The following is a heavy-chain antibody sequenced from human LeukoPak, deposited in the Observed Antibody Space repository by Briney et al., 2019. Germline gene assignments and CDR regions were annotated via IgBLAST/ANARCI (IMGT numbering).Heavy chain of an antibody. Sequence: GASVKLSCKTSGYTFTSYGSSWVRQAPGQGLEWMGWVSAYNGNTNYAQKLQGRVTMTTDTSTSTSYMELRSLRSDDTAVYYCARSYSSGWYHNDVWGQGTLVGVPS. CDR1: GYTFTSYG. V-gene: IGHV1-18*01. CDR2: VSAYNGNT. CDR3: ARSYSSGWYHNDV. D-gene: IGHD6-19*01. J-gene: IGHJ4*02.